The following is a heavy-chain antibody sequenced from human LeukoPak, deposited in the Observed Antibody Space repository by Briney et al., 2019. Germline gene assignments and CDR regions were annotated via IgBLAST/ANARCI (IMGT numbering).Heavy chain of an antibody. D-gene: IGHD3-16*02. V-gene: IGHV3-23*01. CDR1: GFSFNSYA. J-gene: IGHJ4*02. CDR3: AKEFSRRSLGLGELSSPYYFDY. CDR2: ISGSGGST. Sequence: GGSLRLSCAASGFSFNSYAMSWVRQAPGRGLVWVSSISGSGGSTYYADSVKGRFTISRDTSKNTLYLQMSSLRAEDTAVYFCAKEFSRRSLGLGELSSPYYFDYWGQGTLVTVSS.